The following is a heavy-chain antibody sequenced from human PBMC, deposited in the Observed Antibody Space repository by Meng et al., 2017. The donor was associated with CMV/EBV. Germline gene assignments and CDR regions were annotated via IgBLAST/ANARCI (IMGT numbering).Heavy chain of an antibody. CDR2: ISYDGSNK. CDR1: GFTFSSYA. V-gene: IGHV3-30-3*01. J-gene: IGHJ3*02. Sequence: GGSLRLSCAASGFTFSSYAMHWARQAPGKGLEWVAVISYDGSNKYYADSVKGRFTISRDNSKNTLYLQMNSLRAEDTAVYYCARDLFGGRNIVVVPAANAFDIWGQGTTVTVSS. D-gene: IGHD2-2*01. CDR3: ARDLFGGRNIVVVPAANAFDI.